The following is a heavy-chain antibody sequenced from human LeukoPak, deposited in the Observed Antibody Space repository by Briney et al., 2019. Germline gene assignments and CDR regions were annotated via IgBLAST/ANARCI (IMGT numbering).Heavy chain of an antibody. V-gene: IGHV4-31*03. CDR2: IHNSGDT. CDR3: VRDFTKTASPDAFDF. D-gene: IGHD1-1*01. CDR1: GDSVNNDGYH. J-gene: IGHJ3*01. Sequence: SETLSLTCTVSGDSVNNDGYHWTWVRQHPGKGLEWIGYIHNSGDTSYNPSLKSRVTVSLDTSQNQFSLSLHSVTAADTAVYYCVRDFTKTASPDAFDFWGQGTLVIVSS.